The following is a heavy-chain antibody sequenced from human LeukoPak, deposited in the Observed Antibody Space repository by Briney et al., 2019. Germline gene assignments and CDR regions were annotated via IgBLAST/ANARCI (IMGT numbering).Heavy chain of an antibody. CDR1: GFTFGRYG. J-gene: IGHJ4*02. D-gene: IGHD5-24*01. CDR3: AKSGYNRFDY. CDR2: IRYDESNT. V-gene: IGHV3-30*02. Sequence: GGSLRLSCAASGFTFGRYGMHWVREAPGKGLEWVAFIRYDESNTYYADSVKGRFTISRDNSKNTLYLQMNSLRAEDTAVYYCAKSGYNRFDYWGQGTLVTVSS.